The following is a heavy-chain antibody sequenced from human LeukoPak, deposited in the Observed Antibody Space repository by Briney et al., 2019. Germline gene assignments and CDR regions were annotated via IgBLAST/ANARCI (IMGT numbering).Heavy chain of an antibody. CDR3: AYQGEFRAFDY. CDR2: ISSSSSTI. D-gene: IGHD3-10*01. CDR1: GFTFSSYS. Sequence: GGSLRLSCAASGFTFSSYSMNWVRQAPGKGLERVSYISSSSSTIYYADSVKGRFTISRDNAKNSLYLQMNSLRAEHTAVYYCAYQGEFRAFDYWGQGTLVTVSS. J-gene: IGHJ4*02. V-gene: IGHV3-48*01.